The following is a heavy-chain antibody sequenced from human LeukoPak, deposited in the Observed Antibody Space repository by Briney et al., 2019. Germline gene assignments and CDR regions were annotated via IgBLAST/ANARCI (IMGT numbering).Heavy chain of an antibody. CDR1: GFTVSSNY. D-gene: IGHD2-21*02. CDR3: ARGVTPDWLDP. Sequence: PGGSLRLSCAASGFTVSSNYMSWVRQAPGKGLEWVSVIYSGGTTYYADSVKGRFTISRDNSKNTLYLQMNRLRAEDTAVYYCARGVTPDWLDPWGQGTLVTVSS. CDR2: IYSGGTT. J-gene: IGHJ5*02. V-gene: IGHV3-66*01.